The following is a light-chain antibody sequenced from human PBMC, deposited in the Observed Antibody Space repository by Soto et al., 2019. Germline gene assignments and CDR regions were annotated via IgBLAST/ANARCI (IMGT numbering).Light chain of an antibody. Sequence: EIVLTQSPGTLSLSPGERATLSCRASQSVSSANFAWYQQKPGQAPRLLIYDVSNRASGIPARFSGGGSETDFTLTISSLEPEDFAVYYCQQRSDWPLTFGQGTRLEIK. CDR2: DVS. V-gene: IGKV3-11*01. CDR1: QSVSSAN. J-gene: IGKJ5*01. CDR3: QQRSDWPLT.